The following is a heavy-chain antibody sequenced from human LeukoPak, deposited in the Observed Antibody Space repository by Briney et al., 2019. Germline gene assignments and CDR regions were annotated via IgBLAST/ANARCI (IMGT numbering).Heavy chain of an antibody. Sequence: ASVKVSCKASGYTFTSYDINWVRQATGQGLAWMGWMNPNSGNTGYAQKFQGRVTMTRNTSISTAYMELSSLRSEDTAVYYCARGHWFGELYSLPDYWGQGTLVTVSS. CDR2: MNPNSGNT. CDR3: ARGHWFGELYSLPDY. D-gene: IGHD3-10*01. V-gene: IGHV1-8*01. CDR1: GYTFTSYD. J-gene: IGHJ4*02.